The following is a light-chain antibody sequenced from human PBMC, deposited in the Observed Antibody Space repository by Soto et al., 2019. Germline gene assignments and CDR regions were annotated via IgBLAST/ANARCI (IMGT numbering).Light chain of an antibody. CDR3: QQSYSTLIT. V-gene: IGKV1-39*01. Sequence: DIQMTQSPSSLSASVVDRVTITCHASQNINNYLNWYQQKPGKAPKLLIYAASSLQSGVPSRFSGSGSGTDFTLTISSLQPEDFATYYCQQSYSTLITFGQGTRLEI. J-gene: IGKJ5*01. CDR1: QNINNY. CDR2: AAS.